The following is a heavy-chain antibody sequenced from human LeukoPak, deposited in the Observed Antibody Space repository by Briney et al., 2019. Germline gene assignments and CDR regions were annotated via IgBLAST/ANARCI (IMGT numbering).Heavy chain of an antibody. J-gene: IGHJ4*02. D-gene: IGHD3-10*01. CDR2: INPNSGGT. CDR1: GYTFTGYY. CDR3: AQAFYGSGSYDY. Sequence: ASVKVSCKASGYTFTGYYMHWVRQAPGQRLEWMGWINPNSGGTNYAQKFQGRVTMTRDTSISTAYMELSRLRSDDTAVYYCAQAFYGSGSYDYWGQGTLVTISS. V-gene: IGHV1-2*02.